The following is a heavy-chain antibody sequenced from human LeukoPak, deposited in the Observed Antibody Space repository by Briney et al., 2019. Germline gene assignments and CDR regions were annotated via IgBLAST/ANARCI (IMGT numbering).Heavy chain of an antibody. J-gene: IGHJ4*02. Sequence: PGGSLRLSCAASGNYWMHWVRQAPGKGLVWVSHINSDGSWTSYADSVKGRFTISKDNAKNTVYLQMNSLKTEDTAVYYCTTATDRMVRGVIMTPFDYWGQGTLVTVSS. CDR1: GNYW. V-gene: IGHV3-74*01. D-gene: IGHD3-10*01. CDR3: TTATDRMVRGVIMTPFDY. CDR2: INSDGSWT.